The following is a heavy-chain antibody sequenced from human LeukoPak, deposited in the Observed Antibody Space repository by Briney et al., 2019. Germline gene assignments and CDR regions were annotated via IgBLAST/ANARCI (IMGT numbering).Heavy chain of an antibody. D-gene: IGHD3-10*01. Sequence: SETLSLTCAVYGGTFSGYYWSWIRQPPGKGLEWIGEINHSGSTNYNPSLKSRVTISVDTSKNQFSLKLSSVTAADMAVYYCARVLVRGVITKAYYYGMDVWGQGTTVTVSS. V-gene: IGHV4-34*01. J-gene: IGHJ6*02. CDR1: GGTFSGYY. CDR2: INHSGST. CDR3: ARVLVRGVITKAYYYGMDV.